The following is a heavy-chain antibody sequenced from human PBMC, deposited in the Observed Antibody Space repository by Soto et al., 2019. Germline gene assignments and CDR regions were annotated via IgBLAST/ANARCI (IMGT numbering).Heavy chain of an antibody. Sequence: GGSLRLSCTASGFTFGDYAMSWVRQAPGKGLEWVGFIRSKAYGGTTEYAASVKGRFTISRDDSKSIAYLQMNSLKTEDTAVYYCTRGPSSSWGYYYYGMDVWGQGTTVTVS. D-gene: IGHD6-13*01. CDR3: TRGPSSSWGYYYYGMDV. CDR1: GFTFGDYA. CDR2: IRSKAYGGTT. V-gene: IGHV3-49*04. J-gene: IGHJ6*02.